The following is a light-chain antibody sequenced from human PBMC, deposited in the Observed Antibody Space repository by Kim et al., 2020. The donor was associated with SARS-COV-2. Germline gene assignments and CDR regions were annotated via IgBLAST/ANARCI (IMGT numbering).Light chain of an antibody. CDR3: QAWDSSTGGV. J-gene: IGLJ3*02. CDR1: KLGDKY. Sequence: VSPGQTASITCSGDKLGDKYACWYQQKPGQSPVLGIYQDSKRPSGIPERFSGSNSGNTATLTISGTQAMDEADYYCQAWDSSTGGVFGGGTQLTVL. V-gene: IGLV3-1*01. CDR2: QDS.